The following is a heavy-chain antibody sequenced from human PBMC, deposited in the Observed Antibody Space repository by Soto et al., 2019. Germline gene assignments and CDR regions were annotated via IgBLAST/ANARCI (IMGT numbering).Heavy chain of an antibody. D-gene: IGHD3-22*01. CDR2: IDPSDSYT. CDR1: GDSLTSYW. V-gene: IGHV5-10-1*01. J-gene: IGHJ4*02. CDR3: ARHSHYYYDSSGFDY. Sequence: VESLKISCNGSGDSLTSYWISWVRQMPRKGLEWMGRIDPSDSYTNYSPSFQGHVTISAGKSISTAYLQWSSLKASDTAMYYWARHSHYYYDSSGFDYWGQGTLVTVSS.